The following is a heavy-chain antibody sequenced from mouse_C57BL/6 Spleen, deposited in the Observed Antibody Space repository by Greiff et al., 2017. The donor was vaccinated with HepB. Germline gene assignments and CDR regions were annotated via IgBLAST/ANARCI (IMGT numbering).Heavy chain of an antibody. CDR2: INPNNGGT. D-gene: IGHD2-5*01. CDR3: ARRAYYSKGGYAMDY. J-gene: IGHJ4*01. CDR1: GYTFTDYN. Sequence: EVQLQQSGPELVKPGASVKIPCKASGYTFTDYNMDWVKQSHGKSLEWIGDINPNNGGTIYNQKFKGKATLTVDKSSSTAYMELRSLTSEDTAVYYCARRAYYSKGGYAMDYWGQGTSVTVSS. V-gene: IGHV1-18*01.